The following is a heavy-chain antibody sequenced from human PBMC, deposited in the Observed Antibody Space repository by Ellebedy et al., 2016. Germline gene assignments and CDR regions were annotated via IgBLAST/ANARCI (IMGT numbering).Heavy chain of an antibody. J-gene: IGHJ4*02. D-gene: IGHD5-12*01. Sequence: ESLKISCAASGFTFSSYSMNWVRQAPGKGLEWIGYIYYSGSTYYNPSLKSRVTISVDTSKNQFSLKLSSVTAADTAVYYCARGGRYSGYSIWGQGTLVTVSS. CDR2: IYYSGST. CDR1: GFTFSSYS. CDR3: ARGGRYSGYSI. V-gene: IGHV4-59*06.